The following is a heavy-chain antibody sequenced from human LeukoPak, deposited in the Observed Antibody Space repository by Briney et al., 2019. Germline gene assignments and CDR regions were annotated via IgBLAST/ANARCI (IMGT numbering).Heavy chain of an antibody. CDR1: GYTFTTYD. CDR3: ARVVVISTTVYYFDY. D-gene: IGHD3-22*01. J-gene: IGHJ4*02. V-gene: IGHV1-8*01. CDR2: MNSNSSNT. Sequence: ASVKVSCKASGYTFTTYDINGVRQATGHELEWMGWMNSNSSNTRYAQKFQGRVTMTRNTSISTAYMELSSLRSEDRAVYYCARVVVISTTVYYFDYWGQGTLVTVSS.